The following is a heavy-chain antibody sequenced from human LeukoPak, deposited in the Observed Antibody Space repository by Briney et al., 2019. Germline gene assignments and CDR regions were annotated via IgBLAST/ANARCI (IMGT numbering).Heavy chain of an antibody. J-gene: IGHJ6*02. Sequence: GGSLRLSCAASGFTFSSYDMPWVRQAPGEGLVWVAVISYDGSKNYYGDSVKGRFTISRDNSKNTPYLQMNSLRPEDTAVYYCAKDVQSTPYYYYGMDVWGQGTTVTVS. V-gene: IGHV3-30*18. CDR1: GFTFSSYD. CDR2: ISYDGSKN. CDR3: AKDVQSTPYYYYGMDV.